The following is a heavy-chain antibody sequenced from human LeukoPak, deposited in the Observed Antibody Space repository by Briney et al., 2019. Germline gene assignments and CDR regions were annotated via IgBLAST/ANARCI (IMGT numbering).Heavy chain of an antibody. Sequence: GGSLRPSCAASGFSFSNYGVHWVRQAPGKGLEWVAVISYDGSNKYYVDSVKGRFTISRENSKNTVYLQMNTLRAEDTAVYYCAKDFLPTGDWYFDLWGRGTLVTVSS. CDR1: GFSFSNYG. CDR3: AKDFLPTGDWYFDL. J-gene: IGHJ2*01. CDR2: ISYDGSNK. D-gene: IGHD4-11*01. V-gene: IGHV3-30*18.